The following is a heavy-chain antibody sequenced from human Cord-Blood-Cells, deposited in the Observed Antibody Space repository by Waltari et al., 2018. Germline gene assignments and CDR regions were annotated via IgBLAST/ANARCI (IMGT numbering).Heavy chain of an antibody. CDR2: INPNSGDT. D-gene: IGHD3-16*01. CDR1: GYTFTGYY. Sequence: QVQLVQSGAEVKKPGASVKVSCKASGYTFTGYYMHWVRQAHGQGLEWMGWINPNSGDTKYAQKFQSRVTMTMDTSISTSYMELSRLISVDTAGYYWARDLNMNAFDIWGQVTMVTVSS. CDR3: ARDLNMNAFDI. V-gene: IGHV1-2*02. J-gene: IGHJ3*02.